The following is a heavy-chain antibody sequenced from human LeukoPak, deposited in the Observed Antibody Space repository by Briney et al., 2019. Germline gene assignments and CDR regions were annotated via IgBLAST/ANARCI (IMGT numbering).Heavy chain of an antibody. CDR1: GFTFSDSW. V-gene: IGHV3-7*04. Sequence: GGSLRLSCAASGFTFSDSWMSWVRQAPRKGLEWVGNIKQDGSEKYFVDSVKGRFTISRDNAKNSLYLQMNSLRAEDTAVYYCARVRYGNYFDYWGQGTLVTVSS. D-gene: IGHD3-16*02. CDR2: IKQDGSEK. J-gene: IGHJ4*02. CDR3: ARVRYGNYFDY.